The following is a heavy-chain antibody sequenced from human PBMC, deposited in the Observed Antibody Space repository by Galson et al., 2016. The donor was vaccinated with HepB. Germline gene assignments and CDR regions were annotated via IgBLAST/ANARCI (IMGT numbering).Heavy chain of an antibody. Sequence: SETLSLTCTVSGGSISSYYWSWIRQPPGKGLEWIGYIDYSGTTSYNPSLKSRVRISVDTSKNQFSLKLSSVTDADTAIYYCAGTDCSSTSGYYGPYCYYFGMDVWGQGTTVTVSS. J-gene: IGHJ6*02. CDR3: AGTDCSSTSGYYGPYCYYFGMDV. D-gene: IGHD2-2*01. V-gene: IGHV4-59*01. CDR2: IDYSGTT. CDR1: GGSISSYY.